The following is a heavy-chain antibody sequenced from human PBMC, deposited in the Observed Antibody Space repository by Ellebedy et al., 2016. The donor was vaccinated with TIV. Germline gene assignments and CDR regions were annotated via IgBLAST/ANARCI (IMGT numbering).Heavy chain of an antibody. CDR1: GFTFSDYY. J-gene: IGHJ4*02. V-gene: IGHV3-7*01. CDR2: IKQDGSEK. Sequence: GESLKISCAASGFTFSDYYMSWVRQAPGKGLEWVATIKQDGSEKYFVDSVKGRFTISRDNAKNSLCLQMNSLRAEDTAVYYCARGKSSGSTYGSHFDYWGQGTLVTVSS. CDR3: ARGKSSGSTYGSHFDY. D-gene: IGHD5-18*01.